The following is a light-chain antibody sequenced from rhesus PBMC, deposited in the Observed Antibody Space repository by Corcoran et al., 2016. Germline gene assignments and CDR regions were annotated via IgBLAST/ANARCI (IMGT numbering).Light chain of an antibody. V-gene: IGKV1-69*01. Sequence: DIQMTQSPSSLSASVGDRVTITCRASQAISTWLAWYQQKPGNTPNLLLYRASNLEKGVPSRFSGSGSGTDFTPTISRLQPEDIATYYCQQHDHSPLTFGGGTKVEIK. J-gene: IGKJ4*01. CDR3: QQHDHSPLT. CDR2: RAS. CDR1: QAISTW.